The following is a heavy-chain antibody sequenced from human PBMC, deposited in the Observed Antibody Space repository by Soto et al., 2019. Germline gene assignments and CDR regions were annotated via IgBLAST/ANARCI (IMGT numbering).Heavy chain of an antibody. CDR3: ARDKDRAQLGGNYYYIRDV. V-gene: IGHV1-69*12. CDR1: GGTFSTSA. Sequence: QVQVVQSGAEVKKPGSSVKVSCKPSGGTFSTSAISWVRQAPGQGLEWMGGIMPIFRTADYAQRFQGRVTITADESSSTAYLELRSLTSEDTAIYYCARDKDRAQLGGNYYYIRDVWGQGTTVTVTS. D-gene: IGHD3-3*02. CDR2: IMPIFRTA. J-gene: IGHJ6*02.